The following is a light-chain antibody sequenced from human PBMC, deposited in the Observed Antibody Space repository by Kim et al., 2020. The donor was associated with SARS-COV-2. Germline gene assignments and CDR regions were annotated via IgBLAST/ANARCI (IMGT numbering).Light chain of an antibody. Sequence: SYELTQPPSVSVAPGKTARITCGGNNIGSKSVHWYQQKPGQAPVLVIYYDSDRPSGIPARFSVSNSGNTATLPISRVEAGDEADYYCQVWDSSSDHLVFG. CDR2: YDS. CDR3: QVWDSSSDHLV. V-gene: IGLV3-21*04. J-gene: IGLJ2*01. CDR1: NIGSKS.